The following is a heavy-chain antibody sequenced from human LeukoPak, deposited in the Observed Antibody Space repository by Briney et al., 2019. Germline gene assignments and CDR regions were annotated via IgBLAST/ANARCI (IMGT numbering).Heavy chain of an antibody. CDR1: GVTFSSYW. J-gene: IGHJ6*02. Sequence: GGSLRLSCAASGVTFSSYWMSWVRQAPGKGLEWVANIKQDGSEKYYVDSVKGRFTISRDNAKNSLYLQMNSLRAEDTAVYYCARDRRRGAYYYYGMDVWGQGTTVTVSS. CDR2: IKQDGSEK. CDR3: ARDRRRGAYYYYGMDV. D-gene: IGHD3-16*01. V-gene: IGHV3-7*01.